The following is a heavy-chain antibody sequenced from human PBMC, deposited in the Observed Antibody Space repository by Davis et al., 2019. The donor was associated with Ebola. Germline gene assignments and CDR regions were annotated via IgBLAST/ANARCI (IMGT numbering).Heavy chain of an antibody. D-gene: IGHD6-19*01. CDR1: GFTFSAHS. Sequence: PGGSLRLSCAASGFTFSAHSMNWVRQAPGKGLEWVSSITSGNSISYADSLKGRFTISRDNAKNSVYLQLNSLRPEDTAMYYCARAPAGRWQWPGTACDQWGQGTLVTVSS. CDR3: ARAPAGRWQWPGTACDQ. CDR2: ITSGNSI. J-gene: IGHJ5*02. V-gene: IGHV3-69-1*01.